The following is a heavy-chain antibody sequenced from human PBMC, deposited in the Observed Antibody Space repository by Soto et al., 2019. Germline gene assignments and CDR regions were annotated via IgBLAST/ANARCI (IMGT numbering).Heavy chain of an antibody. V-gene: IGHV3-33*01. CDR2: IWYDGSKK. J-gene: IGHJ6*02. CDR3: ARDASYYSLWSGYYPSRNGMDV. CDR1: GFTFSSFG. Sequence: QVQVVESGGGVVQPGRSLRLSCAASGFTFSSFGMHWVRQAPGKVLEWVSLIWYDGSKKSYGDSVKGRFTISRDNSRNTVYVQMTSLRADDTAVYYCARDASYYSLWSGYYPSRNGMDVWGQGTTFTVSS. D-gene: IGHD3-3*01.